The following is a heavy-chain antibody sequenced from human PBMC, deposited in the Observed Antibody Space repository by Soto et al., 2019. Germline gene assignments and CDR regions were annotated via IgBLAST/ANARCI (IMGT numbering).Heavy chain of an antibody. D-gene: IGHD3-22*01. J-gene: IGHJ4*02. CDR1: GFTFNDAW. CDR3: TTGISSGHYGFDF. Sequence: EVPLVESGGGLVKPGGSLRLACAASGFTFNDAWMSWVRQAPGKGLEWVGRIKRNTDGGTADYAAPVKGRFTTSRDDSKSTLSLQMNCLQPEDTAIYLCTTGISSGHYGFDFWGQGTLVTVSS. V-gene: IGHV3-15*01. CDR2: IKRNTDGGTA.